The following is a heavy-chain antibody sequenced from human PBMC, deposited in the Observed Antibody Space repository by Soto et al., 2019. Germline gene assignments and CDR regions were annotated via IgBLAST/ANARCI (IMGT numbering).Heavy chain of an antibody. Sequence: TSETLSLTCTVSGGSISSSSYYWGWIRQPPGKGLEWIGSIYYSGSTYYNPSLKSRVTISVDTSKNQFSLKLSSVTAADTAVYYCARLGRQQLDYYYGMDVWGQGTTVTVSS. D-gene: IGHD6-13*01. J-gene: IGHJ6*02. V-gene: IGHV4-39*01. CDR2: IYYSGST. CDR1: GGSISSSSYY. CDR3: ARLGRQQLDYYYGMDV.